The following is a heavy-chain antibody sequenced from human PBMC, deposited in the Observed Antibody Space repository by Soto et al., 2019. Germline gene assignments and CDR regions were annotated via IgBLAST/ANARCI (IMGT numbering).Heavy chain of an antibody. D-gene: IGHD3-10*01. Sequence: QVQLVQSGAEVKKPGSSVKVSCKASGGIFSNYAISWLRQAPGQGLEWMGGIIPIFGTPNYAQRIQGRVTITADESTSTAYMELSRLRSEDTAVYYCARDRDDYGSGNYYNRIDFWGQGTLVTVSS. CDR3: ARDRDDYGSGNYYNRIDF. CDR1: GGIFSNYA. J-gene: IGHJ4*02. CDR2: IIPIFGTP. V-gene: IGHV1-69*01.